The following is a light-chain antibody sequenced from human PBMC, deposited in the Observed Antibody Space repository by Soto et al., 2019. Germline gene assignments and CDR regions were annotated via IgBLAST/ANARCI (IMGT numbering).Light chain of an antibody. V-gene: IGKV1-39*01. Sequence: DIPMTQSPSFLSASVGDIVTITCRASQRIDNFLNWYQQKPGKAPKLLIYGASSLQSGVPSRFSGSGSGTDFTLTITSLQPEDSATYHCQQRYKTSLSSFGQGTKVDIK. CDR2: GAS. CDR3: QQRYKTSLSS. CDR1: QRIDNF. J-gene: IGKJ2*01.